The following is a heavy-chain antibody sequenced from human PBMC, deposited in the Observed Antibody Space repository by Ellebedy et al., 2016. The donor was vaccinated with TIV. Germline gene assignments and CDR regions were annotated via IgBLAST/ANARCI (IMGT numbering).Heavy chain of an antibody. D-gene: IGHD3-10*01. CDR1: GFTCSSYW. CDR3: ARPTRQKGDLDY. CDR2: IKQDGSEK. Sequence: GESLKISCAASGFTCSSYWMSWVRQAPGKGLEWVANIKQDGSEKYCVDSVKGRSTISGDNAKSALYVQMNNLRDDDTALYYCARPTRQKGDLDYWGQGTPVTVSS. V-gene: IGHV3-7*01. J-gene: IGHJ4*02.